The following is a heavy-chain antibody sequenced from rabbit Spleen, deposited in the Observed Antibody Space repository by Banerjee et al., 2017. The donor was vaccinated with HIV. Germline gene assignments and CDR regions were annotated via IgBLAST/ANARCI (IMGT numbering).Heavy chain of an antibody. CDR2: IDPVFGIT. Sequence: HLEESAGGLVQPGGSLKLSCKASGFTLSSYYMNWVRQAPGKGLDWIGFIDPVFGITSYANWVNGRVSISRENAQNTVLLQMTSRTAADTATYVCARDGAGGSYFSLWGPGTLVTVS. J-gene: IGHJ6*01. CDR1: GFTLSSYY. V-gene: IGHV1S7*01. CDR3: ARDGAGGSYFSL. D-gene: IGHD8-1*01.